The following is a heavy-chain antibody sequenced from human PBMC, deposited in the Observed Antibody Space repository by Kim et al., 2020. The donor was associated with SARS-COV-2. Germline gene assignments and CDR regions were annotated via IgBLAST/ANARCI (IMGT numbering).Heavy chain of an antibody. Sequence: SETLSLTCTVSGGSISSYYWSWIRQPPGKGLEWIGYIYYSGSTNYNPSLKSRVTISVDTSKNQFSLKLSSVTAADTAVYYCAREVRDGSGSYYLIDYWGQGTLVTVSS. CDR1: GGSISSYY. CDR2: IYYSGST. V-gene: IGHV4-59*01. J-gene: IGHJ4*02. CDR3: AREVRDGSGSYYLIDY. D-gene: IGHD3-10*01.